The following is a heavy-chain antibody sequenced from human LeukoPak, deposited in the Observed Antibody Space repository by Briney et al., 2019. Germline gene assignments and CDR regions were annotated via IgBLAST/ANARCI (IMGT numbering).Heavy chain of an antibody. V-gene: IGHV3-30-3*02. CDR2: LSYDGSTT. J-gene: IGHJ4*02. Sequence: GGSLRLSCAASGFTFSSIAMHWVRPAPGKGRWWVAVLSYDGSTTYYADSVKGRFTISRDNSKNTLYMQMNSLRAEDTAVYYCAKEYCGGDCYDDYFDYWGQGTLVTDSS. CDR1: GFTFSSIA. D-gene: IGHD2-21*02. CDR3: AKEYCGGDCYDDYFDY.